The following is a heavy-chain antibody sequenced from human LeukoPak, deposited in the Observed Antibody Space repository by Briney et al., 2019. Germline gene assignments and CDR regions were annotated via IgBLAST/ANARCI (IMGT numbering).Heavy chain of an antibody. D-gene: IGHD1-26*01. Sequence: GGSLRLSCVASGFTFSSYAMTWVRQGPGKGLEWVSDISGSGATTYYADSVRGRFTISRDNSKNTLFLQMNSLRAEATAVYYCARSGSYLFYWGQGTLVTVSS. CDR2: ISGSGATT. J-gene: IGHJ4*02. CDR1: GFTFSSYA. CDR3: ARSGSYLFY. V-gene: IGHV3-23*01.